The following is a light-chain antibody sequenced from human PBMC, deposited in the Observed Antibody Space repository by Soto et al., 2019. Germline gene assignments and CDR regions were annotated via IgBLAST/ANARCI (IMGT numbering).Light chain of an antibody. Sequence: EIVLTQSPATLSLSPGERATLSCRASQSVSNFLAWYQQKPGQAPRLLISDASNRATGIPGRFSGSGSGTDFSLTISSLEPEDFAVYYCQQYNTWSSITFGQGTRLEIK. CDR1: QSVSNF. V-gene: IGKV3-11*01. J-gene: IGKJ5*01. CDR2: DAS. CDR3: QQYNTWSSIT.